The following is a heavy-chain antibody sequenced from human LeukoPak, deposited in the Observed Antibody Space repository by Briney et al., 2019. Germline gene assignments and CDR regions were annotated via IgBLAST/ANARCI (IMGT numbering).Heavy chain of an antibody. CDR2: ISSYNGNT. Sequence: GASVKVSCKASGYTFTSYGISWVRQAPGQGLEWMGWISSYNGNTNYAQKLQGRVTMTTDTSTTTAYMELKSLRSDDTAVYYCARDRLLRYFDWLLPVGGNSFDYWGQGTLVTVSS. CDR1: GYTFTSYG. D-gene: IGHD3-9*01. CDR3: ARDRLLRYFDWLLPVGGNSFDY. V-gene: IGHV1-18*01. J-gene: IGHJ4*02.